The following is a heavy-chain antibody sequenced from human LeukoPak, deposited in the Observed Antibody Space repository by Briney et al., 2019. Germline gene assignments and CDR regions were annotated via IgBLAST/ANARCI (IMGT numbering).Heavy chain of an antibody. Sequence: ASVKVSCKASGYTFTSYGISWVRQAPGQGLEWMGWISAYNGNTNYAQKLQGRVTMTTDTSTSTAYMELRSLRSDDTAVYYYASGRWSPRYYYMDVWGKGTTVTVSS. V-gene: IGHV1-18*01. J-gene: IGHJ6*03. D-gene: IGHD6-13*01. CDR1: GYTFTSYG. CDR2: ISAYNGNT. CDR3: ASGRWSPRYYYMDV.